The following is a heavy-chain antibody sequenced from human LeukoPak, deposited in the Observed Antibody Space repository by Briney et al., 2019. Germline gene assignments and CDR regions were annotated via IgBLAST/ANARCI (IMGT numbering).Heavy chain of an antibody. D-gene: IGHD2-21*01. J-gene: IGHJ5*02. CDR2: IYYSGST. V-gene: IGHV4-59*01. CDR3: ARSHIVVVSPNWFDP. CDR1: GGSISSYY. Sequence: SETLSLTCTVSGGSISSYYWSWIRQPPGKGLEWIGYIYYSGSTNYSPSLKSRVTISVDTSKNQFSLKLSSVTAADTAVYYCARSHIVVVSPNWFDPWGQGTLVTVSS.